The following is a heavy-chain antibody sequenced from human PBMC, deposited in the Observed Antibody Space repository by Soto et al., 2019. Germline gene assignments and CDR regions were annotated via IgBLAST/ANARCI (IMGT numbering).Heavy chain of an antibody. CDR3: ATSAPDIVLVPAAMGPYYYGMDV. V-gene: IGHV1-69*12. CDR1: GGTFSSYA. CDR2: IIPIFGRA. J-gene: IGHJ6*02. Sequence: QVQLVQSGAEVKKPGSSVKVSCKASGGTFSSYAISWVRQAPGQGLVWMGGIIPIFGRANYAQKFQGRGTITADESLSTATMELSSLRSEDTAVYYCATSAPDIVLVPAAMGPYYYGMDVWGQGTTVTVSS. D-gene: IGHD2-2*01.